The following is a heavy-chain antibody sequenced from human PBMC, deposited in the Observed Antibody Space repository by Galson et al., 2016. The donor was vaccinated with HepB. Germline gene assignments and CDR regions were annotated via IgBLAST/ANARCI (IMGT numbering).Heavy chain of an antibody. CDR1: GGSISSSNW. CDR2: IHHSGST. CDR3: ARDFAEKNSGWTTHHSTGMDV. D-gene: IGHD6-19*01. J-gene: IGHJ6*02. Sequence: SETLSLTCAVSGGSISSSNWWSWVRQPPGKGLEWIGGIHHSGSTNYNPSLKSRVTISVDKPKNQISLKLSSVTAADTAVYYCARDFAEKNSGWTTHHSTGMDVWGQGTTVTVSS. V-gene: IGHV4-4*02.